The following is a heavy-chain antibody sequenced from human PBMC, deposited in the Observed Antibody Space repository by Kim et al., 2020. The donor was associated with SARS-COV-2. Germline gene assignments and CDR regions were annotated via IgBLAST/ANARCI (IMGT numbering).Heavy chain of an antibody. J-gene: IGHJ4*02. CDR3: ARDQQGIAAAGIVY. D-gene: IGHD6-13*01. V-gene: IGHV3-33*01. Sequence: ADSVKGRFTISRDNAKNALDLQMNSLRAEDTAVYYCARDQQGIAAAGIVYWGQGTLVTVSS.